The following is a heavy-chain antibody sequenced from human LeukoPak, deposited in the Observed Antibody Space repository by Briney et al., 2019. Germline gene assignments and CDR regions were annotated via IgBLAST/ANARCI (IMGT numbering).Heavy chain of an antibody. CDR1: GYTFTSYG. Sequence: ASVKVSCKASGYTFTSYGISWVRQAPGQGLEWLGWISTYNGNTHYAQKLQGRVTMTTDTSTTTAYMELRSLRSVDTAVYYCARDYRTGFDYWGQGTLVTVSS. J-gene: IGHJ4*02. V-gene: IGHV1-18*01. CDR3: ARDYRTGFDY. D-gene: IGHD7-27*01. CDR2: ISTYNGNT.